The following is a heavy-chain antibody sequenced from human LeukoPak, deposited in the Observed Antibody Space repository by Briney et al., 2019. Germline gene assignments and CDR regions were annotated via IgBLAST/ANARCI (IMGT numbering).Heavy chain of an antibody. D-gene: IGHD4-11*01. V-gene: IGHV4-39*07. Sequence: PSETLSLTCTVSGGSITSSSYYWGWIRQPPGKGLEWIGSIYYSGSTYYNPSLKSRVTISVDTSKDQFSLKLSSVTAADTAVYYCARLGVQSTTITPTFDYWGQGTLVTVSS. CDR3: ARLGVQSTTITPTFDY. CDR2: IYYSGST. J-gene: IGHJ4*02. CDR1: GGSITSSSYY.